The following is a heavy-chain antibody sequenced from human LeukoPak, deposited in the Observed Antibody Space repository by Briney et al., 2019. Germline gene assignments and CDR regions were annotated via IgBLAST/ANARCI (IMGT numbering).Heavy chain of an antibody. CDR2: ISSNGGST. J-gene: IGHJ4*02. Sequence: GGSLRLSCAASGFTFSSYAMHWVRQAPGKGMEYVSAISSNGGSTYYANSVKGRFTISRDNSKNTLYLQMSSLRAEDMAVYYCARSLGYVDIDYWGQGTLVTVSS. CDR1: GFTFSSYA. D-gene: IGHD1-1*01. CDR3: ARSLGYVDIDY. V-gene: IGHV3-64*01.